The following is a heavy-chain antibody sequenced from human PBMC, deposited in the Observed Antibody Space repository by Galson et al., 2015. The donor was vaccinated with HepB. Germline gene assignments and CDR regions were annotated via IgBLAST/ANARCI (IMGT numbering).Heavy chain of an antibody. D-gene: IGHD6-19*01. V-gene: IGHV3-23*01. CDR3: AKVAQQWLPPQGRRGYYYYMDV. CDR1: GFTFSSYA. CDR2: ISGSGGST. Sequence: SLRLSCAASGFTFSSYAMSWVRQAPGKGLEWVSAISGSGGSTYYADSVKGRFTISRDNSKNTLYLQMNSLRAEDTAVYYCAKVAQQWLPPQGRRGYYYYMDVWGKGTTVTVSS. J-gene: IGHJ6*03.